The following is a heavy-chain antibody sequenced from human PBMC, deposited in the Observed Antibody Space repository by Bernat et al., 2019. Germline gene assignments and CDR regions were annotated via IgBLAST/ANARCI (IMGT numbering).Heavy chain of an antibody. V-gene: IGHV5-51*01. D-gene: IGHD2-2*01. CDR2: IYPGDSDT. CDR1: GYSFTSYW. Sequence: EVQLVQSGAEVKKPGESLKISCKGSGYSFTSYWIGWVRQMPGKGLEWMGIIYPGDSDTRYSPSFQGQVTIAADKSISTAYLQWSSLKASDTAMYYCARRVYSSTSYDAFDIWGQGTMVTVSS. J-gene: IGHJ3*02. CDR3: ARRVYSSTSYDAFDI.